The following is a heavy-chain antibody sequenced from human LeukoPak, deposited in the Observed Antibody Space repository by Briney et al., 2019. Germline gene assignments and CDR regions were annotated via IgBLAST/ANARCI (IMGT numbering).Heavy chain of an antibody. CDR2: IYYSGST. V-gene: IGHV4-39*01. Sequence: PSETLSLTCTVSGGSISSSSYYWGWIRQPPGKGLEWIGSIYYSGSTYYNPSLKSRVTISVDTSKNQFSLKLSSVTAADTAVYYCASFYGDIPLYYFDYWGQGTLVTVSS. CDR3: ASFYGDIPLYYFDY. D-gene: IGHD4-17*01. CDR1: GGSISSSSYY. J-gene: IGHJ4*02.